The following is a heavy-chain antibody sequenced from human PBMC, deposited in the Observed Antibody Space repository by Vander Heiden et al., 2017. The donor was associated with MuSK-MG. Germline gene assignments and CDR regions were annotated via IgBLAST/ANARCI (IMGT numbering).Heavy chain of an antibody. CDR2: IKQDGSEK. V-gene: IGHV3-7*01. Sequence: EVQLVESGGGLVQPGGSLRLSCAASGFTFSSYWMSWVRQAPGKGLEWVANIKQDGSEKYYVDSVKGRFTISRDNAKNSLYLQMNSLRAEDTAVYYCARDRRCSSTSCPDYWGQGTLVTVSS. J-gene: IGHJ4*02. CDR3: ARDRRCSSTSCPDY. CDR1: GFTFSSYW. D-gene: IGHD2-2*01.